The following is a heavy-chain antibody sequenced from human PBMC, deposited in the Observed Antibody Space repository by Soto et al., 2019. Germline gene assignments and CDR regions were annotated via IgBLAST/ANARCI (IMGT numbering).Heavy chain of an antibody. V-gene: IGHV1-3*01. CDR1: GYTFTSYA. D-gene: IGHD2-15*01. CDR2: INAGNGNT. Sequence: ASVKVSCKASGYTFTSYAMHWVRQAPGQRLEWMGWINAGNGNTKYSQKFQGRVTMTKDTSTSTAYMELSSLRSEDTAVYYCATADPRYCSGGSCYFYYYYYYMDVWGKGTTVTVSS. J-gene: IGHJ6*03. CDR3: ATADPRYCSGGSCYFYYYYYYMDV.